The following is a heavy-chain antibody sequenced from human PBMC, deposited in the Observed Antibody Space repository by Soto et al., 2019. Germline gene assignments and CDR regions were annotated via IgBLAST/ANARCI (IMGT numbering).Heavy chain of an antibody. V-gene: IGHV3-13*01. CDR1: GFTFSSYD. D-gene: IGHD3-22*01. Sequence: GGSLRLSCAASGFTFSSYDMHWVRQATGKGLEWVSAIGTAGDTYYPGSVKGRFTISRENAKNSLYLQMNSLGAEDTAVYYCARVGDYYDSSDHAFDIWGQGTMVTVSS. J-gene: IGHJ3*02. CDR3: ARVGDYYDSSDHAFDI. CDR2: IGTAGDT.